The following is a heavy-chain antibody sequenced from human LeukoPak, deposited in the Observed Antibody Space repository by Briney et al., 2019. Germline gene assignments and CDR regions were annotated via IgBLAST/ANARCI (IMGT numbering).Heavy chain of an antibody. J-gene: IGHJ4*02. V-gene: IGHV4-39*07. D-gene: IGHD2-21*01. CDR3: ARGENCGGDCYPPYFDY. CDR1: GGSISSSSYY. CDR2: IYYSGST. Sequence: SETLSLTCTVSGGSISSSSYYWGWIRQPPGKGLEWIGSIYYSGSTYYNPSLKSRVTISVDTSKNQFSLKLSSVTAADTAVYYCARGENCGGDCYPPYFDYWGQGTLVTVSS.